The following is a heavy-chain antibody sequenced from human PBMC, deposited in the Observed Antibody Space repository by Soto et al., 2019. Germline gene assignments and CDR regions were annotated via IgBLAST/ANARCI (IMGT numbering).Heavy chain of an antibody. CDR3: ARGPYGDYVDFDY. CDR2: IYYSGST. J-gene: IGHJ4*02. D-gene: IGHD4-17*01. CDR1: GGSISSGDYY. Sequence: QVQLQESGPGLVKPSQTLSLTCTVSGGSISSGDYYWSWIRQHPGKGLEWIGYIYYSGSTYYNPSLKSRVTISVHTSKNQFSLKLSSVTAADTAVYYYARGPYGDYVDFDYWGQGTLVTVSS. V-gene: IGHV4-31*03.